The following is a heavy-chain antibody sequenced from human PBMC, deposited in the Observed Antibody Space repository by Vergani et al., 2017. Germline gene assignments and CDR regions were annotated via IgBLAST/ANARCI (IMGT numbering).Heavy chain of an antibody. CDR3: ARVGLSYYDSSGYYYAPGGWFDP. CDR1: GYSFTSYW. J-gene: IGHJ5*02. CDR2: IDPSDSYT. Sequence: EVQLVQSGAEVKKPGESLRISCKGSGYSFTSYWISWVRQMPGKGLEWMGRIDPSDSYTNYSPSFQGHIPISADKSISTAYLQWSSLKASDTAMYYCARVGLSYYDSSGYYYAPGGWFDPWSQGTLVTVSS. V-gene: IGHV5-10-1*03. D-gene: IGHD3-22*01.